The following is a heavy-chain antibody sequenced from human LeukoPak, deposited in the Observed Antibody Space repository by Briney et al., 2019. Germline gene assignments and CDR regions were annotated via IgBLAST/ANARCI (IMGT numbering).Heavy chain of an antibody. J-gene: IGHJ4*02. Sequence: GGSLRLSCAASGFSFSTHGMHWVRQAPGKGLEWVAFIRYDGSNKRYADSVKGRFTISRDNSKNTLYVQMNSLRAEDTAVYYCAKDSDGSSSWYVDYWGQGTLVTVSS. CDR1: GFSFSTHG. D-gene: IGHD6-13*01. CDR2: IRYDGSNK. CDR3: AKDSDGSSSWYVDY. V-gene: IGHV3-30*02.